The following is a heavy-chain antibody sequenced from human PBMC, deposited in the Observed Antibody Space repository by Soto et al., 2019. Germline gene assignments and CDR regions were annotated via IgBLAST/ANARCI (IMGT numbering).Heavy chain of an antibody. V-gene: IGHV3-23*01. CDR1: GFSFSDYS. CDR2: FSAGGDYR. Sequence: EVQLLQSGGGLAQPGGSLTLSCAASGFSFSDYSMNWVRRAPGKGLEWVSAFSAGGDYRHYADSVKGRFTISRDNSKNTLFLQMSSLRAEDTARYYGAREARYDRGVYHYEGIDYWGQGTLVTVSS. D-gene: IGHD3-22*01. J-gene: IGHJ4*02. CDR3: AREARYDRGVYHYEGIDY.